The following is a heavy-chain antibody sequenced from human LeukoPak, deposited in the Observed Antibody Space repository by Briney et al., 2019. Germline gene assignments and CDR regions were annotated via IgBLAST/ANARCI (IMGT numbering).Heavy chain of an antibody. J-gene: IGHJ4*02. D-gene: IGHD3-22*01. CDR2: ISDSGGRT. CDR3: AKRGVVIRVILVGFHKEAYYFDS. Sequence: GRSLRLSCAVSGITLSNYGMSWVRQAPGKGLEWVAGISDSGGRTNYADSVKGRFTISRDNPKNTLYLQMNSLRAEDTAAYFCAKRGVVIRVILVGFHKEAYYFDSWGQGALVTVSS. CDR1: GITLSNYG. V-gene: IGHV3-23*01.